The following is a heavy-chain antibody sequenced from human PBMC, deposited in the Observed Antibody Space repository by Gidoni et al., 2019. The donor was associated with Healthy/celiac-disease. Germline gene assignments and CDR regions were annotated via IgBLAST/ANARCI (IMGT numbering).Heavy chain of an antibody. CDR2: INPNSGGT. D-gene: IGHD6-19*01. Sequence: QVQLVQSGAAVKKPGASVKVSCKASGYTFTGYYIHWVRQAPGQGLEWMGWINPNSGGTNYAQKFQGRVTMTRDTSISTAYMELSRLRSDDTAVYYCARGSSGWSKDDWFDPWGQGTLVTVSS. CDR3: ARGSSGWSKDDWFDP. V-gene: IGHV1-2*02. J-gene: IGHJ5*02. CDR1: GYTFTGYY.